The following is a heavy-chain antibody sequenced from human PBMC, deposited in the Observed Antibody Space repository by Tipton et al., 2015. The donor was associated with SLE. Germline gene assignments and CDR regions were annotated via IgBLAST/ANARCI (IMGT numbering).Heavy chain of an antibody. CDR3: ARGDVD. V-gene: IGHV4-4*07. CDR2: VYSSGGA. Sequence: TLSLTCSVSGDSITRYYWSWFRQSTGRGLEWIVGVYSSGGANYNPALISRVSMSVDISKNQFFLTLRSVTAADTAVYFCARGDVDWGQGTLVTVSS. D-gene: IGHD5-24*01. J-gene: IGHJ4*02. CDR1: GDSITRYY.